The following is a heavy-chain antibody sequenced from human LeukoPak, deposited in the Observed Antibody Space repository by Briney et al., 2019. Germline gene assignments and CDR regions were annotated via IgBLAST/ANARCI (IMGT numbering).Heavy chain of an antibody. CDR2: IIPIFGTA. J-gene: IGHJ4*02. D-gene: IGHD1-26*01. CDR1: GGTFSSYA. Sequence: SVKVSCKASGGTFSSYAISWVRQAPGQGLEWMGGIIPIFGTANYAQKFQGRVTITADEFTSTAYMELSSLRSEDTAVYYCARNSRTIDSFDYWGQGTLVTVSS. CDR3: ARNSRTIDSFDY. V-gene: IGHV1-69*13.